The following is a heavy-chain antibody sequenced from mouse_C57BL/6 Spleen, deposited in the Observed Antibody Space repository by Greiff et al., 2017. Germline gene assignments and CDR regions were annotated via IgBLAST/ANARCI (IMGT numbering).Heavy chain of an antibody. V-gene: IGHV5-9*01. Sequence: EVKVEESGGGLVKPGGSLKLSCAASGFPFSSYTMSWVRQTPEKRLGWVATISGGGGNTYYPDSVKGRFTISRDNAKNTLYLQMSSLRSEDTALYYCARLDSSGYAAWFAYWGQGTLVTVSA. CDR3: ARLDSSGYAAWFAY. D-gene: IGHD3-2*02. CDR2: ISGGGGNT. J-gene: IGHJ3*01. CDR1: GFPFSSYT.